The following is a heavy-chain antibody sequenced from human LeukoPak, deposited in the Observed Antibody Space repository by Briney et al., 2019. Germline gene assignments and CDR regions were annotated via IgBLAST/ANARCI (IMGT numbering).Heavy chain of an antibody. CDR3: ARYDVRGSRRGHYYFFYGMDV. J-gene: IGHJ6*02. Sequence: SETLSLTCTVSGGSISSYYWSWIRQPPGKGLEWIGYIHYSGSNYNPSLKSRLTISLDTSNNQFSLKLSSVTAADTAVYYCARYDVRGSRRGHYYFFYGMDVWGQGTTVTVSS. D-gene: IGHD2-15*01. CDR2: IHYSGS. V-gene: IGHV4-59*08. CDR1: GGSISSYY.